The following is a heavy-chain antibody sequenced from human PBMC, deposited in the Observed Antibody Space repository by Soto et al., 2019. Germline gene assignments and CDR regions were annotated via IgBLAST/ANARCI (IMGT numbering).Heavy chain of an antibody. CDR1: GFTFSSYW. CDR2: VKQDGSEK. CDR3: ARVADYTHYYYYYYMDV. J-gene: IGHJ6*03. D-gene: IGHD4-4*01. Sequence: GGSLRLSCAASGFTFSSYWMSWVRQAPGKGLEWVANVKQDGSEKYYVDSVKGRFTISRDNAKNSLYLQMNSLRAEDTAVYYCARVADYTHYYYYYYMDVWGKGTTVTVSS. V-gene: IGHV3-7*04.